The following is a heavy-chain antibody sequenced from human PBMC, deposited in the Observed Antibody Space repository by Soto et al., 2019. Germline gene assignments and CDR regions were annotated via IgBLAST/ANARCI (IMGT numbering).Heavy chain of an antibody. CDR3: ARHGPIAAAGTVFDY. D-gene: IGHD6-13*01. J-gene: IGHJ4*02. CDR1: GGSISSYY. V-gene: IGHV4-59*08. Sequence: PSETLSLTCTVSGGSISSYYWSWIWQPPGKGLEWIGYIYYSGSTNYNPSLKSRVTISVDTSKNQFSLRLSSVTAADTAVYYCARHGPIAAAGTVFDYWGQGTLVTVSS. CDR2: IYYSGST.